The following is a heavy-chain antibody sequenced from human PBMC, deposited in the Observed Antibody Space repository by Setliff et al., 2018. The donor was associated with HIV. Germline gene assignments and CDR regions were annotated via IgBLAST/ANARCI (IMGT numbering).Heavy chain of an antibody. D-gene: IGHD1-26*01. V-gene: IGHV4-59*11. Sequence: PSETLSLTCTVSGGSITSHYWNWIRQPPGQGLEWIGFTHYSGRTSHTPSLTSRVTFSVDTSKNQFSLKLSSVTDVDTAVYYCARWGETETPTSVKAFDIWGQGTLVTVSS. CDR3: ARWGETETPTSVKAFDI. CDR1: GGSITSHY. CDR2: THYSGRT. J-gene: IGHJ3*02.